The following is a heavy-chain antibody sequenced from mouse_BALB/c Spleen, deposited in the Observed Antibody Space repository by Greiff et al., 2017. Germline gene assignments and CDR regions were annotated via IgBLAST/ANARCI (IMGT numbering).Heavy chain of an antibody. CDR3: ARSSLYGLDY. Sequence: DVMLVESGGGLVQPGGSRKLSCAASGFTFSSFGMHWVRQAPEKGLEWVAYISSGSSTIYYADTVKGRFTISRDNPKNTLFLQMTSLRSEDTAMYYCARSSLYGLDYWGQGTTLTVSS. V-gene: IGHV5-17*02. D-gene: IGHD1-2*01. CDR1: GFTFSSFG. J-gene: IGHJ2*01. CDR2: ISSGSSTI.